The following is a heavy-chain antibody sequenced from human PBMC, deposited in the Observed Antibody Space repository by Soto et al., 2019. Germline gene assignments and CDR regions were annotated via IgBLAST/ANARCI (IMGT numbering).Heavy chain of an antibody. J-gene: IGHJ5*02. Sequence: GGSLRLSCTASGFTFNSHTMNWVRPPPGKGLGWGASVSGSGAHTYYADSVKGRFFVSRDNSKNTPYLQMNSLRAKHTCVYDCEKPVALWLNGSFDPWGQGTLVTVSS. CDR2: VSGSGAHT. D-gene: IGHD3-10*01. V-gene: IGHV3-23*01. CDR3: EKPVALWLNGSFDP. CDR1: GFTFNSHT.